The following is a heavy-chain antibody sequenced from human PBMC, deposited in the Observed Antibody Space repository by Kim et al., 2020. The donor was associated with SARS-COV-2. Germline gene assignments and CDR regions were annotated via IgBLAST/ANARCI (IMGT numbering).Heavy chain of an antibody. CDR2: ISSSSSYI. D-gene: IGHD5-18*01. CDR3: ARWEKWIQLWLSYYGMDV. CDR1: GFTFSSYS. V-gene: IGHV3-21*01. Sequence: GGSLRLSCAASGFTFSSYSMNWVRQAPGKGLEWVSSISSSSSYIYYADSVKGRFTISRDNAKNSLYLQMNSLRAEDTAVYYCARWEKWIQLWLSYYGMDVWGQGTTVTVSS. J-gene: IGHJ6*02.